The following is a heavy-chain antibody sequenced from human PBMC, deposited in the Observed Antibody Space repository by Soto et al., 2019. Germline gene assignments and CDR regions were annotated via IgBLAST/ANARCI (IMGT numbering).Heavy chain of an antibody. Sequence: GGSLRLSCAAPGFTFSSYGMHWVRQAPGKGLEWVAVIWYDGSNKYYADSVKGRFTISRDNSKNTLYLQMNSLRAEDTAVYYCARDGSMGGYYYYYMDVWGKGTTVTVSS. J-gene: IGHJ6*03. D-gene: IGHD3-10*01. V-gene: IGHV3-33*01. CDR1: GFTFSSYG. CDR3: ARDGSMGGYYYYYMDV. CDR2: IWYDGSNK.